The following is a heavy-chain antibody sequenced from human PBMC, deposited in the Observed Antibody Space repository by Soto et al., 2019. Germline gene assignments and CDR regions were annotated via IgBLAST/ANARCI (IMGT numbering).Heavy chain of an antibody. J-gene: IGHJ6*03. V-gene: IGHV4-61*08. CDR2: IYYSGST. Sequence: SETLSLTCTVSGGSISSGDYYWSWIRQPPGKGLEWIGYIYYSGSTNYNPSLKSRVTISVDTSKNQFSLKLSSVTAADTAVYYCAKYEGWVTGTVYYMDVWGKGTTVTVSS. CDR1: GGSISSGDYY. CDR3: AKYEGWVTGTVYYMDV. D-gene: IGHD1-20*01.